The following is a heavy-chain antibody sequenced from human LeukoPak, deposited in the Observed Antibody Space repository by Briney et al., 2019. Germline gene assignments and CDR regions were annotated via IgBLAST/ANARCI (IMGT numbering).Heavy chain of an antibody. Sequence: GASVKVSCKASGYTFTSYGISWVRQAPGQGLEWMGWISAYNGNTNYAQKLQGRVTMTTDTSTSTAYMELRSLRSDDTAVYYCARQDRVLDDTCAFDIWGQGTMDTVSS. CDR1: GYTFTSYG. J-gene: IGHJ3*02. D-gene: IGHD3-22*01. V-gene: IGHV1-18*01. CDR2: ISAYNGNT. CDR3: ARQDRVLDDTCAFDI.